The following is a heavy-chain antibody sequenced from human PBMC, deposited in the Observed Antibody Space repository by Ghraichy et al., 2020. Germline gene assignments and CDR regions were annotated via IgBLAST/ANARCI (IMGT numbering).Heavy chain of an antibody. Sequence: GGSLRLSCAASGFTFSSYSMNWVRQAPGKGMEWVSSISSSSSYIYYADSVKGRFTISRDNAKNSLYLQMNSLRAEDTAVYYCARVYGDYVGEYFQHWGQGTLVTVSS. CDR3: ARVYGDYVGEYFQH. V-gene: IGHV3-21*01. CDR2: ISSSSSYI. CDR1: GFTFSSYS. D-gene: IGHD4-17*01. J-gene: IGHJ1*01.